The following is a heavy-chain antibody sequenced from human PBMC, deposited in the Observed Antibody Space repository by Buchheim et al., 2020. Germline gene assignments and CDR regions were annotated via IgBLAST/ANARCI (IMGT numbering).Heavy chain of an antibody. V-gene: IGHV3-21*01. CDR2: ISSGSSYM. D-gene: IGHD1-26*01. CDR3: VRELNVGVFDY. Sequence: EVQLVESGGGLVKPGGSLRLSCAGSGFTFSSYTMNWVRQAPGKGLERVSSISSGSSYMYYADSVKGRFTISRDNAKNSLYLHLNSLRAEDTAVYYCVRELNVGVFDYWGQGAL. J-gene: IGHJ4*02. CDR1: GFTFSSYT.